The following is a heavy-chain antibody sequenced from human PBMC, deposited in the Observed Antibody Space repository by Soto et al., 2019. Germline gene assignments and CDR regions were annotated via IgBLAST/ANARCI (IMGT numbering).Heavy chain of an antibody. CDR1: GFTFDDYA. D-gene: IGHD6-13*01. J-gene: IGHJ6*02. V-gene: IGHV3-9*01. CDR2: ISWNSGSI. Sequence: PGGSLRLSCAASGFTFDDYAMHWVRQAPGKGLEWVSGISWNSGSIGYADSVKGRFTISRDNAKNSLYLQMNSLRAEDTALYYCAKGAGGAAAGTDRGYYYGMDVWGQGTTVTVSS. CDR3: AKGAGGAAAGTDRGYYYGMDV.